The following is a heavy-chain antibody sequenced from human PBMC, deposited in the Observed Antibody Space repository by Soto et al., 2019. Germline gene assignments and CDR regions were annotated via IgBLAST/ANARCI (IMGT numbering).Heavy chain of an antibody. CDR1: GGSFSGYY. D-gene: IGHD1-26*01. CDR3: ARENPMVGAISVVDAFDI. J-gene: IGHJ3*02. CDR2: INHSGST. V-gene: IGHV4-34*01. Sequence: PSETLSLTCAVYGGSFSGYYWSWIRQPPGKGLEWIGEINHSGSTNYNPSLKSRVTISVDTSKNQFSLKLSSVTAADTAVYYCARENPMVGAISVVDAFDIWGQGTMVTVSS.